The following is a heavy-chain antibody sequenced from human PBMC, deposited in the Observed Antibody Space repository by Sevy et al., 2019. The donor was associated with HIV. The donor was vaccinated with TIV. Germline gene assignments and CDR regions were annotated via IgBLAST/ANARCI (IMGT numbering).Heavy chain of an antibody. CDR2: ISGSGGST. Sequence: GGSLRLSCAASGFIFSGYGMSWVRQAPGQGLEWVSAISGSGGSTYYADSVKGRFTISRDNFRNTLYLQMNSLRAEDTAVYNCAKDRITAARFQHWGQGTLVTVSS. D-gene: IGHD6-13*01. CDR1: GFIFSGYG. CDR3: AKDRITAARFQH. V-gene: IGHV3-23*01. J-gene: IGHJ1*01.